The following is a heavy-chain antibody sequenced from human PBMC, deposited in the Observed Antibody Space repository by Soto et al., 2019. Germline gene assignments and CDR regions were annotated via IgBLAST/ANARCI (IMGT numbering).Heavy chain of an antibody. CDR2: MNPSSANT. J-gene: IGHJ6*04. CDR1: IYTFISYD. V-gene: IGHV1-8*01. Sequence: LNVSCKASIYTFISYDINFVRQSPVQVLDFMGWMNPSSANTCYAQKFHVRTSMTRNTSMNTAYMELNRMTSEDTAVYYCTRGQEVWGNEGNTSIHGLEVWGKEHTVNVSS. CDR3: TRGQEVWGNEGNTSIHGLEV. D-gene: IGHD1-1*01.